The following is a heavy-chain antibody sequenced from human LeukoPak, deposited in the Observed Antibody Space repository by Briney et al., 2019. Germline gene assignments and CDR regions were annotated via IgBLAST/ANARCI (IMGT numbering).Heavy chain of an antibody. J-gene: IGHJ5*02. CDR1: GGTFSNYG. CDR3: ARHDILTGYRNWFDP. CDR2: IIPIFGKA. D-gene: IGHD3-9*01. V-gene: IGHV1-69*13. Sequence: GASVKVSCKASGGTFSNYGISWVRQAPGQGLECMGGIIPIFGKADYAQEFQGRVTITADESTSTAYMELSSLRSDDTAVYYCARHDILTGYRNWFDPWGQGTLVTVSS.